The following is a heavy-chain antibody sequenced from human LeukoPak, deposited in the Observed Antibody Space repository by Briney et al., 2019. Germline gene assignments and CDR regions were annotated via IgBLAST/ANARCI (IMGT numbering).Heavy chain of an antibody. V-gene: IGHV3-30*04. D-gene: IGHD3-10*01. CDR1: GFTFRHYV. J-gene: IGHJ3*01. Sequence: GRSLRLSCVGSGFTFRHYVMHWVRQAPGKGLEWVAVISYDETHKFYADSVKGRFTISRDNSNATLFLQMNSLRSEDAAVYYCVRVRVRARSGAFDVWGQGTLVTVSS. CDR3: VRVRVRARSGAFDV. CDR2: ISYDETHK.